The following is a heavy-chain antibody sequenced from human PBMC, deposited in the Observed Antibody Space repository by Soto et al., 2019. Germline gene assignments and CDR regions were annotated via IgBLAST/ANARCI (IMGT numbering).Heavy chain of an antibody. CDR2: IYYSGST. D-gene: IGHD3-3*01. CDR1: GGSISSGDYY. CDR3: ARGRYKTRFLEWLFDY. Sequence: LSLTCTVSGGSISSGDYYWSWIRQPPGKGLEWIGYIYYSGSTYYNPSLKSRVTISVDTSKNQFSLKLSSVTAADTAVYYCARGRYKTRFLEWLFDYWGQGTLVTVSS. V-gene: IGHV4-30-4*01. J-gene: IGHJ4*02.